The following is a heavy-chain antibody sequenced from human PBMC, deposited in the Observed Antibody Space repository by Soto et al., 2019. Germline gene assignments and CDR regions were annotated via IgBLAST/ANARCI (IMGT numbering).Heavy chain of an antibody. V-gene: IGHV3-30-3*01. CDR3: ARGVAVADVFDY. CDR2: ISYDGSNK. Sequence: GGSLRLSCAASGFTFSSYAMHWVRQAPGKGLEWVAVISYDGSNKYYADSVKGRFTISRDNSKNTLYLQMNSLRAEDTAVYYCARGVAVADVFDYWGQGTLVTVSS. D-gene: IGHD6-19*01. J-gene: IGHJ4*02. CDR1: GFTFSSYA.